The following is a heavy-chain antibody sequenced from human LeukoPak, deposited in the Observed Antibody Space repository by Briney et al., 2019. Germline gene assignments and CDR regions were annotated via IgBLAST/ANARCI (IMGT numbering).Heavy chain of an antibody. CDR1: GYSISSGYF. Sequence: SQTLSLTCTVSGYSISSGYFWGWIRQPPGKGLEWIGSIYHSGTTYYNPSLKSRVTISVDTSKNQFSLKLTSVTAADTAVYYCARGYSSSWYFNWFDPWGQGTLVTVSS. D-gene: IGHD6-13*01. CDR3: ARGYSSSWYFNWFDP. J-gene: IGHJ5*02. CDR2: IYHSGTT. V-gene: IGHV4-38-2*02.